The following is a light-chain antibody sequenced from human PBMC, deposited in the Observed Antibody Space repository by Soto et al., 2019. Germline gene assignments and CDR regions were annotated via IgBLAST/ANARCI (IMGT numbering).Light chain of an antibody. V-gene: IGLV1-44*01. CDR3: AAWDDSLNGLV. CDR2: DNI. Sequence: QSVLTQPPSASGTPGQRVTISCSGGSSNFGRNTVNWYRQLPGTAPTLLIYDNIQRSSGVPDRVSGSASGTSASLAISGLQSEDEADYYCAAWDDSLNGLVFGGGTKLTVL. J-gene: IGLJ2*01. CDR1: SSNFGRNT.